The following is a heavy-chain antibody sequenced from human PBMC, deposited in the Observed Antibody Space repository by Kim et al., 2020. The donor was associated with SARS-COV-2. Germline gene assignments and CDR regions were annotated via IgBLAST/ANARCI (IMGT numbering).Heavy chain of an antibody. V-gene: IGHV4-34*01. Sequence: SETLSLTCAVYGGSFSGYYWSWIRQPPGKGLEWIGEINHSGSTNYNPSLKSRVTISVDTSKNQFSLKLSSVTAADTAVYYCARGPPGRNCSGGSCLQLPDFDYWGQGTLVTVSS. D-gene: IGHD2-15*01. CDR3: ARGPPGRNCSGGSCLQLPDFDY. CDR2: INHSGST. J-gene: IGHJ4*02. CDR1: GGSFSGYY.